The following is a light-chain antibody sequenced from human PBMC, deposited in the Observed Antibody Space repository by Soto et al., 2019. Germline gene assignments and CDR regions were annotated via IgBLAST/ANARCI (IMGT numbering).Light chain of an antibody. CDR1: QSVASN. V-gene: IGKV3-15*01. Sequence: EIVMTQSPATLSVSPGERATFSCRASQSVASNLAWYQQKPGQAPRLLIYGASTRAAGIPARFSGSGSGTEFTLTISSLQSEDFAVYYCQQYNNWPPPITFGQGTRREIK. J-gene: IGKJ5*01. CDR3: QQYNNWPPPIT. CDR2: GAS.